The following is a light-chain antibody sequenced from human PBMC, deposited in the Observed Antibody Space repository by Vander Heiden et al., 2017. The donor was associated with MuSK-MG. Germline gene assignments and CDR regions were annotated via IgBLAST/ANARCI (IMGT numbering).Light chain of an antibody. CDR2: GAS. J-gene: IGKJ2*01. Sequence: ILMTQLPATLSLSPGEGATLSCRASETVSSNLAWFQQQPGQATRLLIVGASTRAAGIPARCRGSGSGTQFTLTISSLQSEDFAIYYCQQYNHRGMFTFGQGTKLEIK. V-gene: IGKV3-15*01. CDR1: ETVSSN. CDR3: QQYNHRGMFT.